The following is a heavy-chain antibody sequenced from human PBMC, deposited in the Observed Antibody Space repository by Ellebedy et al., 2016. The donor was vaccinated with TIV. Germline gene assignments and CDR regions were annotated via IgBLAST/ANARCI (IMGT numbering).Heavy chain of an antibody. CDR2: IVPILGIA. CDR3: ARGFSYYFDC. Sequence: AASVKVSCKASGGTFNSYAISWVRQAPGQGLECMGRIVPILGIANYAQKFQGRVTITADKSTSTAYMELSSLRSEDTAVYFCARGFSYYFDCWGQGTLVTVSS. CDR1: GGTFNSYA. D-gene: IGHD3-10*01. V-gene: IGHV1-69*04. J-gene: IGHJ4*02.